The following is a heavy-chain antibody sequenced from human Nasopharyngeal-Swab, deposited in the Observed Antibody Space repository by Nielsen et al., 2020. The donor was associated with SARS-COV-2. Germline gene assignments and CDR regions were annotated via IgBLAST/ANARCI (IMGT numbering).Heavy chain of an antibody. V-gene: IGHV2-70*01. CDR1: GFSLSTSGMC. D-gene: IGHD2-21*01. CDR3: ARHHSGDCYSYYFDY. CDR2: IDWDDDK. J-gene: IGHJ4*02. Sequence: SGPTLAKPTQTLTLTCTFSGFSLSTSGMCVSWIRQPPGKALEWLALIDWDDDKYYSTSLKTRLTIPKDTSKNQVVLTMTNMDPVDTATYYCARHHSGDCYSYYFDYWGQGTLVTVSS.